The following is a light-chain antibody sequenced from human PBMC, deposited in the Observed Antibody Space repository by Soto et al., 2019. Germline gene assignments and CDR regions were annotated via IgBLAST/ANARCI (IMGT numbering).Light chain of an antibody. CDR2: EVS. V-gene: IGLV2-14*01. J-gene: IGLJ2*01. CDR1: SSDVGDYNY. Sequence: QSVLTQPASVSGSPGQSITISCTGTSSDVGDYNYVSWYQQHPGKVPKVMIYEVSNRPSGVSNRFTGSKSGNTASLTISGLQAEDEADYYCSSYTSSSTRVFGGGTKLTVL. CDR3: SSYTSSSTRV.